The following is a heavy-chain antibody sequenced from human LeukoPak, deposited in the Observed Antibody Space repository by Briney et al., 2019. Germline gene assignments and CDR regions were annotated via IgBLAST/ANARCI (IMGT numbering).Heavy chain of an antibody. J-gene: IGHJ4*02. Sequence: SETLSLTCTVSGGSISSSSYYWGWIRQPPGKGLEWIGSIYYSGSTYYNPSLKSRVTISVDTSKNQFSLKLSSVTAADTAVYYCARSSGYSLWGQGTLVTVSS. CDR1: GGSISSSSYY. V-gene: IGHV4-39*01. CDR3: ARSSGYSL. CDR2: IYYSGST. D-gene: IGHD5-18*01.